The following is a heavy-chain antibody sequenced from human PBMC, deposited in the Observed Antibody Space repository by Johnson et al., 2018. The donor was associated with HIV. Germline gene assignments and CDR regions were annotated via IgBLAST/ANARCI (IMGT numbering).Heavy chain of an antibody. CDR1: RFTFSSYA. CDR3: ARWVMVRGREGFDM. Sequence: VQLVESGGGVVQPGRSLRLSCAASRFTFSSYAMSWVRQAPGKGLEWVSAISGSGGSTYYADSVKGRFTISRDNSKNRLYLQLNSLRAEDTAVYYCARWVMVRGREGFDMWGQGTMVTVSS. D-gene: IGHD3-10*01. J-gene: IGHJ3*02. V-gene: IGHV3-23*04. CDR2: ISGSGGST.